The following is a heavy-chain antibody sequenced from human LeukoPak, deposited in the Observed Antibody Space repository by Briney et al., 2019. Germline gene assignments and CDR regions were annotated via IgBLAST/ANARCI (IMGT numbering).Heavy chain of an antibody. D-gene: IGHD2-15*01. Sequence: PSETLSLTCTVSGGSISSSSYYWGWIRQPPGKGLEWIGYIYYNYSGSTNYNPSLKSRVTISVDTSKNQFSLKLSSVTAADTAVYYCARRVVGYCSGDSCYSDLGWFDPWGQGTLVTVSS. V-gene: IGHV4-61*05. CDR2: IYYNYSGST. CDR3: ARRVVGYCSGDSCYSDLGWFDP. J-gene: IGHJ5*02. CDR1: GGSISSSSYY.